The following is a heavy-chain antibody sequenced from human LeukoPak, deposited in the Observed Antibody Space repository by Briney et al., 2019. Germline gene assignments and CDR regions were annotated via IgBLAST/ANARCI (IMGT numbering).Heavy chain of an antibody. CDR3: AKDDRWLQFCC. V-gene: IGHV3-23*01. CDR1: GFTFSSRG. CDR2: IIPSGHTT. D-gene: IGHD5-24*01. J-gene: IGHJ4*02. Sequence: PGGSLRLSCAASGFTFSSRGMNWVRQAPGKGLEWVSGIIPSGHTTYYADSVRGRFTISRDNSRNTLYLQMNSLRAEDTAVYYCAKDDRWLQFCCWGQGTLVTVSA.